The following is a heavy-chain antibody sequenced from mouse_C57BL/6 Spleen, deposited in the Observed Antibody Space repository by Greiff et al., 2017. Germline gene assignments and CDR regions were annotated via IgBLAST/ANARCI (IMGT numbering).Heavy chain of an antibody. CDR1: GYTFTEYT. J-gene: IGHJ1*03. CDR3: ARHEGDYYGSSHWYFDV. CDR2: FYPGSGSI. D-gene: IGHD1-1*01. Sequence: QVQLQQSGAELVKPGASVKLSCKASGYTFTEYTIRWVKQRSGQGLEWIGWFYPGSGSIKYNEKFKDKATLTADKSSSTVYMELSRLTSEDSAVYFCARHEGDYYGSSHWYFDVWGTGTTVTVSS. V-gene: IGHV1-62-2*01.